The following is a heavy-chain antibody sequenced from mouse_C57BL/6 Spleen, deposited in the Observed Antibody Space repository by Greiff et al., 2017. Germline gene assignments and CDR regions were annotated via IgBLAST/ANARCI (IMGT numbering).Heavy chain of an antibody. CDR2: ISYDGSN. V-gene: IGHV3-6*01. CDR1: GYSITSGYY. D-gene: IGHD3-3*01. CDR3: ARDPEGYYFDY. Sequence: DVKLQESGPGLVKPSQSLSLTCSVTGYSITSGYYWNWIRQFPGNKLEWMGYISYDGSNNYNPSLKNRISITRDTSKNQFFLKLNSVTTEDTATYYCARDPEGYYFDYWGQGTTLTVSS. J-gene: IGHJ2*01.